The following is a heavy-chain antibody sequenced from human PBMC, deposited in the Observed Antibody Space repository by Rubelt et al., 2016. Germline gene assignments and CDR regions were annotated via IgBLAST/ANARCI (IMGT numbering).Heavy chain of an antibody. D-gene: IGHD6-19*01. J-gene: IGHJ4*02. V-gene: IGHV1-69*10. Sequence: QVQLVQSGAEVKKPGSSVKVSCKASGGTFSSYAISWVRRAPGQGLEWMGGIIPILGIANYAQKFQGRVTITADKSTSTDYMELSSLRSEDTAVYYCARDRYSSGWRTNDYWGQGTLVTVSS. CDR2: IIPILGIA. CDR3: ARDRYSSGWRTNDY. CDR1: GGTFSSYA.